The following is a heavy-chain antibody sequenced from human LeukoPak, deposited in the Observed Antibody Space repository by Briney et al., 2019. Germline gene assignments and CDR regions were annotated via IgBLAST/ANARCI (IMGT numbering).Heavy chain of an antibody. CDR3: AKDGWVEMATKAGPYNYYFMDV. D-gene: IGHD5-24*01. CDR2: LYSDGNT. Sequence: PGGSLTLSCAVSGLTVITNDMTWVRQPPGKGLEWVSDLYSDGNTKYAHSLKGRFTISRHSSTDTLYLQMNSVRPGDTAVYYWAKDGWVEMATKAGPYNYYFMDVWGKGTTVTVSS. CDR1: GLTVITND. V-gene: IGHV3-53*01. J-gene: IGHJ6*03.